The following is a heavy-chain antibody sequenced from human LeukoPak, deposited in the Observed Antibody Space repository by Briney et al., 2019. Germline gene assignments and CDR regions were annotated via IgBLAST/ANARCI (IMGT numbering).Heavy chain of an antibody. J-gene: IGHJ5*02. Sequence: GASVKVSCKASGYTFTSYDINWVRQATGQGLEWMGWMNPNSGNTGYAQKFQGRVTMTRNTSISTAYMELSSLRSEDTAVYYCARSSAASWGAALRKHWFDPWGPGTLVTVSS. CDR2: MNPNSGNT. CDR1: GYTFTSYD. D-gene: IGHD6-6*01. CDR3: ARSSAASWGAALRKHWFDP. V-gene: IGHV1-8*01.